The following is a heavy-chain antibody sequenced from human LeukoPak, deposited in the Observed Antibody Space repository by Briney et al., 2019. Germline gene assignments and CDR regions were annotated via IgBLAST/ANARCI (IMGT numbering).Heavy chain of an antibody. CDR3: ARDLVGVGYFDY. D-gene: IGHD2-15*01. V-gene: IGHV4-4*07. Sequence: KPSETLSLTCTVSGGSIISYYWSWMRQPAGKGLEWNGRIYTSGSTNYNPSLESRVTMSRDTSKNQFSLKLSSVTAADTAVYYCARDLVGVGYFDYWGQGTLVTVSS. CDR2: IYTSGST. CDR1: GGSIISYY. J-gene: IGHJ4*02.